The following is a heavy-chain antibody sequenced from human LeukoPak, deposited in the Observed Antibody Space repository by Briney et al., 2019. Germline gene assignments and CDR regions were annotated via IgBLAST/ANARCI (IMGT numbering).Heavy chain of an antibody. CDR3: ARGPFIHFDY. J-gene: IGHJ4*02. Sequence: PSETLSLTCTVSGGSISSSSYYWGWIRQPPGKGLEWIGIIYYSGSTYYNPSLKSRLTISVDTSKNQFSLKVSSVTAADTAVYYCARGPFIHFDYWGQGTLVTVSS. CDR1: GGSISSSSYY. D-gene: IGHD3-16*01. CDR2: IYYSGST. V-gene: IGHV4-39*01.